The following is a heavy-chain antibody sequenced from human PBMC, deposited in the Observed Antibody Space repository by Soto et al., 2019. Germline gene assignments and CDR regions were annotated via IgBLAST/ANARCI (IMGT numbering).Heavy chain of an antibody. V-gene: IGHV1-69*01. CDR1: GGTFSTYS. Sequence: QVQLVQSGAEVKKPGSSVKVSCKASGGTFSTYSINWVRQAPGQGLEWMGGINPFFGAANYAQKFQGRVTITADESTSTAHMELSSLRSDDTAVCYCARDYGHDCSGGNCYFYFWGQGTLVTVSS. J-gene: IGHJ4*02. CDR3: ARDYGHDCSGGNCYFYF. CDR2: INPFFGAA. D-gene: IGHD2-15*01.